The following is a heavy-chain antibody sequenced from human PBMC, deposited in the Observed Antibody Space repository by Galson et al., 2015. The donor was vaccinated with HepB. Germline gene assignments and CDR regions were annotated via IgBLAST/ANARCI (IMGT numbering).Heavy chain of an antibody. Sequence: SLRLSCAASGFTFSSYAMHWVRQAPGKGLEWVAVISYDGSNKYYADSVKGRFTISRDNSKNTLYLQMNSLRAEDTAVYCCARVAMIVGLDYWGQGTLVTVSS. D-gene: IGHD3-22*01. CDR1: GFTFSSYA. CDR2: ISYDGSNK. V-gene: IGHV3-30-3*01. J-gene: IGHJ4*02. CDR3: ARVAMIVGLDY.